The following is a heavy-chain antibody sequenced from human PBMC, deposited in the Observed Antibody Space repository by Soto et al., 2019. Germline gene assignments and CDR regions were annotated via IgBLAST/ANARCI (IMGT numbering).Heavy chain of an antibody. J-gene: IGHJ3*02. D-gene: IGHD5-12*01. CDR1: GGSLSSYY. CDR2: IYYSGST. Sequence: TSDTLSLTCTVSGGSLSSYYWSRIRQPPGKGLEWIGYIYYSGSTNYNPSLKSRVTISVDTSKNQFSLKLSSVTAADTAVYYCARPRRGYDLAAFDIWGQGTMVTGSS. CDR3: ARPRRGYDLAAFDI. V-gene: IGHV4-59*08.